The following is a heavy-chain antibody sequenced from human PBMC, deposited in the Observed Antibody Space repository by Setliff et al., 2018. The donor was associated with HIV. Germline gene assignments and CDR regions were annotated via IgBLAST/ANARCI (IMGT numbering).Heavy chain of an antibody. CDR3: ARVIPAGIPANWFDP. V-gene: IGHV4-39*01. J-gene: IGHJ5*02. D-gene: IGHD2-2*01. CDR1: GGSITGSPYY. Sequence: PSETLSLTCTVPGGSITGSPYYWGWIRRPPVKGLEWIGSIHYTGRTYYNPSLKSRVSTSVDTSKNQLSLKLTSVSAADTAVYYCARVIPAGIPANWFDPWGHGTLVTVSS. CDR2: IHYTGRT.